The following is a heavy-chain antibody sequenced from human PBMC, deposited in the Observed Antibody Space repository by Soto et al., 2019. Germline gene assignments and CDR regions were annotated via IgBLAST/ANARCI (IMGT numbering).Heavy chain of an antibody. V-gene: IGHV4-59*08. Sequence: SETLSLTCTVSGGSISSYYWSWIRQPPGKGLEWIGYIYYSGSTYYNPSLKSRVTISVDTSKNQFSLKLSSVTAADTAVYYCARLITFGGVIDPYYFDYWSQGTLVTVS. D-gene: IGHD3-16*02. CDR1: GGSISSYY. CDR2: IYYSGST. J-gene: IGHJ4*02. CDR3: ARLITFGGVIDPYYFDY.